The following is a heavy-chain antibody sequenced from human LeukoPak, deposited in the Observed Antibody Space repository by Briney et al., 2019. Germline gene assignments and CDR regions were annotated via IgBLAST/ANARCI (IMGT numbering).Heavy chain of an antibody. CDR1: GFTFSSYA. D-gene: IGHD1-26*01. V-gene: IGHV3-30-3*01. CDR3: ARDRGSGSYLPYFDY. J-gene: IGHJ4*02. Sequence: SGGSLRLSCAASGFTFSSYAMHWVRQAPGKGLEWVAVISYDGSNKYYADSVKGRFTISRDNSKNTLYLQMNSLRAEDTAVYYCARDRGSGSYLPYFDYWGQGTLVTVSS. CDR2: ISYDGSNK.